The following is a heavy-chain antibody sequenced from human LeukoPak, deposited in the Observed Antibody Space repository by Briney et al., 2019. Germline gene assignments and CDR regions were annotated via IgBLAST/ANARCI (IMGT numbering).Heavy chain of an antibody. Sequence: ASVKVSCKASGYTFTSYGISWLRQPPGQGLEGMGWINDYNGNTNYAQKLQGRVTMTTDTSTSTAYMELRSLRSDDTAVYYSARDRCRITMIKYYFDYWGQGTLVTVSS. CDR1: GYTFTSYG. V-gene: IGHV1-18*01. J-gene: IGHJ4*02. CDR2: INDYNGNT. D-gene: IGHD3-22*01. CDR3: ARDRCRITMIKYYFDY.